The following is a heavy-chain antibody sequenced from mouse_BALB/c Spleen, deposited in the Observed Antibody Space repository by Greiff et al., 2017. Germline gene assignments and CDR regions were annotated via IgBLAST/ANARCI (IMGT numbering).Heavy chain of an antibody. CDR3: ARKGLLLSYAMDY. J-gene: IGHJ4*01. D-gene: IGHD2-1*01. V-gene: IGHV5-6-5*01. CDR2: ISSGGST. Sequence: EVQVVESGGGLVKPGGSLKLSCAASGFTFSSYAMSWVRQTPEKRLEWVASISSGGSTYYPDSVKGRFTISRDNARNILYLQMCSLRSEDTAMYYCARKGLLLSYAMDYWGQGTSVTVSS. CDR1: GFTFSSYA.